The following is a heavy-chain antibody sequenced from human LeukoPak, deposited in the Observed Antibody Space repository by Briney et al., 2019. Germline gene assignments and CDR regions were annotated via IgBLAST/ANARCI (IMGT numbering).Heavy chain of an antibody. CDR3: ARQYSFGSDY. J-gene: IGHJ4*02. Sequence: SETLSLTCTVSGASISSSSYYWARIRQPPGKGLEWVGSIYYSGSTYYNPSLKSRVTISVDTSKNQFSPKLSSVTAADTAVHYCARQYSFGSDYWGQGTLVTVSS. D-gene: IGHD5-18*01. V-gene: IGHV4-39*01. CDR2: IYYSGST. CDR1: GASISSSSYY.